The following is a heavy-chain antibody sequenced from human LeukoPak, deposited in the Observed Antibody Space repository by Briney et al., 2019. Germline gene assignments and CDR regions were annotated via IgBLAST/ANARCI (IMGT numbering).Heavy chain of an antibody. V-gene: IGHV1-2*02. D-gene: IGHD3-9*01. CDR3: ARVSTSGYRDWLDP. CDR2: IYPKSGGT. J-gene: IGHJ5*02. Sequence: ASVKVSYKASGYTFADYYIHWVRQAPGQGLEWMGWIYPKSGGTNSAQKFQGRVTMTRDTSISTAYMELSRLKFDDTAVYYCARVSTSGYRDWLDPWGQGTLVTVSS. CDR1: GYTFADYY.